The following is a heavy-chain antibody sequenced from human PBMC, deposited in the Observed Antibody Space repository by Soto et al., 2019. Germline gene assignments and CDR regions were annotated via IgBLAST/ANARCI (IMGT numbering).Heavy chain of an antibody. V-gene: IGHV1-24*01. CDR1: GYTFARYY. CDR2: FDPEDGET. CDR3: ATLLRYFDWLPDDY. J-gene: IGHJ4*02. D-gene: IGHD3-9*01. Sequence: ASVKVSCKASGYTFARYYMHWVRQAPGKGLEWMGGFDPEDGETIYAQKFQGRVTMTEDTSTDTAYMELSSLRSEDTAVYYCATLLRYFDWLPDDYWGQGTLVTVSS.